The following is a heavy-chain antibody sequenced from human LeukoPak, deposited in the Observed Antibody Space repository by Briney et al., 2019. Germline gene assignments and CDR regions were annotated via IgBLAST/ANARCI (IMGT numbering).Heavy chain of an antibody. CDR1: GFTFSSYG. J-gene: IGHJ4*02. Sequence: GGSLRLSCAASGFTFSSYGMHWVRQAPGKGLEWVAFIRYDGSNKYYADSVKGRFTISRDNSKNTLYLQMNSLRAEDTAVYYCVRMNYISSGWGAPFDYWGQGALVTVSS. CDR3: VRMNYISSGWGAPFDY. CDR2: IRYDGSNK. D-gene: IGHD1-7*01. V-gene: IGHV3-30*02.